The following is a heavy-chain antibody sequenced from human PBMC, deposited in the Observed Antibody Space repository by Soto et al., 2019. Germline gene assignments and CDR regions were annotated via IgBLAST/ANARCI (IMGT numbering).Heavy chain of an antibody. Sequence: EVQLVESGGGLVQPGGSLRLSCAASGFTFSSYWMSWVRQAPGKGLEWVANIKQDGSEKYYVDSVKGRFTISRDNAKNSLYLQMNSLRAEDTAVYYCARRSMIYCSSTSCYRDFDYWGQGTLVTVSS. D-gene: IGHD2-2*02. J-gene: IGHJ4*02. CDR3: ARRSMIYCSSTSCYRDFDY. V-gene: IGHV3-7*01. CDR2: IKQDGSEK. CDR1: GFTFSSYW.